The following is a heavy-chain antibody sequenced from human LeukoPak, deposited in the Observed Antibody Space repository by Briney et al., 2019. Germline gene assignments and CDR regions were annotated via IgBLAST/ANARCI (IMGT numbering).Heavy chain of an antibody. Sequence: SETLSLTCAVYGGSFSGYYWSWIRQPPGKGLEWIGEINHSGSTNYNPSLKSRVTISVDTSKNQFSLKLSSVTAADTAVYYCARASGFGGWSLFLGYWGQGTLVTVSS. J-gene: IGHJ4*02. CDR2: INHSGST. CDR1: GGSFSGYY. CDR3: ARASGFGGWSLFLGY. D-gene: IGHD3-3*01. V-gene: IGHV4-34*01.